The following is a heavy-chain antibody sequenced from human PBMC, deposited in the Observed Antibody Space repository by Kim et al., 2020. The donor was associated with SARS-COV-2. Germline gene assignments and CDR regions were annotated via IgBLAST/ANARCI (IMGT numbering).Heavy chain of an antibody. J-gene: IGHJ5*02. Sequence: SETLSLTCTVSGGSISSYYWSWIRQPPGKGLEWIGYIYYSGSTNYNPSLKSRVTISVDTSKNQFSLKLSSVTAADTAVYYCARTPSSIAAAGLNWFDPWGQGTLVTVSS. CDR3: ARTPSSIAAAGLNWFDP. CDR2: IYYSGST. V-gene: IGHV4-59*08. D-gene: IGHD6-13*01. CDR1: GGSISSYY.